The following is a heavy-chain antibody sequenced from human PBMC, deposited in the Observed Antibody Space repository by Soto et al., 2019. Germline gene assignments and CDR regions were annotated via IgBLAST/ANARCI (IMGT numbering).Heavy chain of an antibody. Sequence: QVQLQQWGAGLLKPSETLSLTCAVYGGSFSGYYWTWIRQPPGTGLEWIGEINHSGSTIYNPSLNSRVTISVDTSKNQFSLKLTSVTAADTSVYYCARDKITGLFDYWGQGTLVTVSS. D-gene: IGHD2-8*02. CDR2: INHSGST. V-gene: IGHV4-34*01. CDR1: GGSFSGYY. J-gene: IGHJ4*02. CDR3: ARDKITGLFDY.